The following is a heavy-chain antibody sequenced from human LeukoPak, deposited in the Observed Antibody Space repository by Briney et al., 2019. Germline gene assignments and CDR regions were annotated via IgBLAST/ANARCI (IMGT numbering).Heavy chain of an antibody. D-gene: IGHD6-19*01. Sequence: AGGSLRLSCAASGFTFSSHWMSWVRQAPGKGLEWVANIKQDGSEKYYVDSVKGRFTISRDNAKNSLYLQMNSLRAEDTAVYYCARDHTVGQWPTHFDSWGQGTLVTVSS. CDR1: GFTFSSHW. CDR3: ARDHTVGQWPTHFDS. V-gene: IGHV3-7*01. CDR2: IKQDGSEK. J-gene: IGHJ4*02.